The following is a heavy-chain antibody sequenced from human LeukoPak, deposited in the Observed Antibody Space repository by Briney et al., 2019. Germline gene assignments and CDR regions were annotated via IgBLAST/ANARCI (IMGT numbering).Heavy chain of an antibody. CDR2: FSGSGGST. Sequence: LPGGSLRLSCAASGFTFNTYAMSSVRQAPGKGLEWVSSFSGSGGSTYYAASVKGRFTISRDNSKNTLYLQMNSLRAEDTAVYYCAKEVLYYGSGSYPFDYWGQGTLVTVSS. CDR3: AKEVLYYGSGSYPFDY. V-gene: IGHV3-23*01. J-gene: IGHJ4*02. CDR1: GFTFNTYA. D-gene: IGHD3-10*01.